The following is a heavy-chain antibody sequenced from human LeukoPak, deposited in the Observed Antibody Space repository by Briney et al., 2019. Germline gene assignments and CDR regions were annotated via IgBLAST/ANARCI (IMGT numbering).Heavy chain of an antibody. CDR3: AKDRSGSYYGLRHDAFDI. J-gene: IGHJ3*02. D-gene: IGHD1-26*01. Sequence: PSETLSLTCTVSGYSISSGYYWGWIRQPPGKGLEWIGSIYHSGSTYYNPSLKSRVTISVDTSKNQFSLKLSSVTAADTAVYYCAKDRSGSYYGLRHDAFDIWGQGTMVTVSS. V-gene: IGHV4-38-2*02. CDR1: GYSISSGYY. CDR2: IYHSGST.